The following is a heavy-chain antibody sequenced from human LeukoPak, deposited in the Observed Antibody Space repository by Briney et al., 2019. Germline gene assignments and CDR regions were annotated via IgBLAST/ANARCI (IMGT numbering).Heavy chain of an antibody. D-gene: IGHD3-22*01. J-gene: IGHJ3*02. CDR1: GYTFTSYD. Sequence: ASVKVSCKASGYTFTSYDINWVRQATGQGLEWMGWMNPISGNTGSAQKFQGRVTMTRNTSISTAYMELSSLRSEDTAVYYCTTMIVVVPDAFDIWGQGTMVTVSS. CDR3: TTMIVVVPDAFDI. CDR2: MNPISGNT. V-gene: IGHV1-8*01.